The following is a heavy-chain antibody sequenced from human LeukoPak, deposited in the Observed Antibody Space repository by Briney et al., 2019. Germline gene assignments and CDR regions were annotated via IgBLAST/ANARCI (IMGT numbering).Heavy chain of an antibody. Sequence: GGSLRLSCAASGFTFSSYAMGWVRQAPGKGLEWVSSVSGSGGSTYYAGSVKGRFTISRDNSNNTLYLQMNSLRAEDTAVYYCAKSNGYRVYNWFDPWGQGTLVTVSS. CDR2: VSGSGGST. V-gene: IGHV3-23*01. CDR3: AKSNGYRVYNWFDP. J-gene: IGHJ5*02. D-gene: IGHD1-1*01. CDR1: GFTFSSYA.